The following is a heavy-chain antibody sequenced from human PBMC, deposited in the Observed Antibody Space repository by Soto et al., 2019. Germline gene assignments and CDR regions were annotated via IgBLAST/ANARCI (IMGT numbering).Heavy chain of an antibody. CDR3: ARDVSYAPKYYFDY. V-gene: IGHV3-33*01. CDR2: IWYDGSNK. Sequence: PGGSLRLSCAASGFTFSSYGMHWVRQAPGKGLEWVAVIWYDGSNKYYADSVKGRFTISRDNSKNTLYLQMNSLRAEDTAVYYCARDVSYAPKYYFDYWGQGTLVTVSS. CDR1: GFTFSSYG. J-gene: IGHJ4*02. D-gene: IGHD1-26*01.